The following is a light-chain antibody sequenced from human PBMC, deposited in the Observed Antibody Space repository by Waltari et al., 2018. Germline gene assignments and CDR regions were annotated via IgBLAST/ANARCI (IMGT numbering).Light chain of an antibody. V-gene: IGLV1-51*02. CDR2: ENT. CDR1: SSNIGNNY. Sequence: QSVLTQPPSVSAAPGQRVTISCSGGSSNIGNNYVSWYRQFPGTAPKLLIYENTGRPSVIPGRFPGSKSGTSATLDITGLQAGDEADYCCGTWDSSLSGAVFGGGTHLTVL. CDR3: GTWDSSLSGAV. J-gene: IGLJ7*01.